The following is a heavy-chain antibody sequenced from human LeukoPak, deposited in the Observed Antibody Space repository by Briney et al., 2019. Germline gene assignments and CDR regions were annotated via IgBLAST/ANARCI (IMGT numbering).Heavy chain of an antibody. Sequence: SETLSLTCTVSGGSISSGSYYWGWIRQPPGKGLECIGNIYYSGSTNYNPSLQSRVTISVDTSKNQFSLKLNSVTAADTAVHYCVRHGRAGLLKGAFDIWGQGAIVIVSS. CDR2: IYYSGST. CDR1: GGSISSGSYY. CDR3: VRHGRAGLLKGAFDI. V-gene: IGHV4-39*01. D-gene: IGHD2/OR15-2a*01. J-gene: IGHJ3*02.